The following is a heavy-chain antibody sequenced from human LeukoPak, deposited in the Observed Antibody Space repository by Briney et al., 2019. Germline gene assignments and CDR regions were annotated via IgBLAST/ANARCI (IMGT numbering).Heavy chain of an antibody. CDR3: ARGPRAAADDY. J-gene: IGHJ4*02. D-gene: IGHD6-13*01. V-gene: IGHV1-3*01. Sequence: ASVKVSCKASGATFSSYAINWGRQAPGQRPEWMGWINAGNGNTKYSQKFQGRVTITRDTSASTAYMELSSLRSEDTAVYYCARGPRAAADDYWGQGTLVTVSS. CDR2: INAGNGNT. CDR1: GATFSSYA.